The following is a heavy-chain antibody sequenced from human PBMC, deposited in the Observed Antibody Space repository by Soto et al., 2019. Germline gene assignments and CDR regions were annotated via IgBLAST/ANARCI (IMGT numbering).Heavy chain of an antibody. J-gene: IGHJ4*02. CDR2: INAGNGNT. V-gene: IGHV1-3*01. D-gene: IGHD2-15*01. Sequence: GASVKVSCKASGYTFTSYAMHWVRQAPGQRLEWMGWINAGNGNTKHSQKFQGRVTITRDTSASTAYMELSSLRSEDTAVYYCARVVFVGNGPVVVAATGYFDYWGQGTLVTVSS. CDR3: ARVVFVGNGPVVVAATGYFDY. CDR1: GYTFTSYA.